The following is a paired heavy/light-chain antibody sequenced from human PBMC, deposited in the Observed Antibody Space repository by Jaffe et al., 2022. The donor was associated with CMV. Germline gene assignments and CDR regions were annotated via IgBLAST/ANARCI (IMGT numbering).Heavy chain of an antibody. CDR1: GFTFSSYE. J-gene: IGHJ3*02. Sequence: EVQLVESGGGLVQPGGSLRLSCAASGFTFSSYEMNWVRQAPGKGLEWVSYISSSGSTIYYADSVKGRFTISRDNAKNSLYLQMNSLRAEDTAVYYCARDVGYCSSTSCLSYAFDIWGQGTMVTVSS. CDR3: ARDVGYCSSTSCLSYAFDI. D-gene: IGHD2-2*01. CDR2: ISSSGSTI. V-gene: IGHV3-48*03.
Light chain of an antibody. Sequence: SYELTQPPSVSVSPGQTASITCSGDKLGDKYACWYQQKPGQSPVLVIYQDSKRPSGIPERFSGSNSGNTATLTISGTQAMDEADYYCQAWDSSTRVFGGGTKLTVL. J-gene: IGLJ2*01. CDR1: KLGDKY. CDR2: QDS. V-gene: IGLV3-1*01. CDR3: QAWDSSTRV.